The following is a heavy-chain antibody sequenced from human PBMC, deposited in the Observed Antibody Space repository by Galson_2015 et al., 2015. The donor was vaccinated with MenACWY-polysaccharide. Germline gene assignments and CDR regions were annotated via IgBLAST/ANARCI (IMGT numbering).Heavy chain of an antibody. J-gene: IGHJ5*02. Sequence: SETLSLTCTVSGGSVSSDTDHWSWLRQPPGKGLEWIGYLSSNGRDNQNPFLKSRVTISLDRSKNQFSLRLNSVTAADTAMYYCAREPTDSGSFGWVDPWGQGTLVTVSS. V-gene: IGHV4-61*01. CDR2: LSSNGRD. D-gene: IGHD1-26*01. CDR3: AREPTDSGSFGWVDP. CDR1: GGSVSSDTDH.